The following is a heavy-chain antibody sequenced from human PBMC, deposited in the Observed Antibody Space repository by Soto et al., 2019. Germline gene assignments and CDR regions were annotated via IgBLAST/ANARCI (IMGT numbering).Heavy chain of an antibody. J-gene: IGHJ4*02. Sequence: PSETLSLTCTVSGGSITSSSYYWGWIRQPPGKGLEWIGSIYYSGSTYYNPSLKSRVTISVDRSKNQFSLKLSSVTAADTAVYYCARGGARYGAAYYFDYWGQGTLVTVSS. D-gene: IGHD4-17*01. CDR2: IYYSGST. CDR3: ARGGARYGAAYYFDY. V-gene: IGHV4-39*07. CDR1: GGSITSSSYY.